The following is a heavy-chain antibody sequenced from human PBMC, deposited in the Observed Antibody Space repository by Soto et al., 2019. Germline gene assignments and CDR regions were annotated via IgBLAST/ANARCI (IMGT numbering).Heavy chain of an antibody. CDR2: ISAYNGNT. CDR3: ARAYYDFWSGGPGYYMDV. V-gene: IGHV1-18*01. J-gene: IGHJ6*03. D-gene: IGHD3-3*01. Sequence: QVQLVQSGAEVKKPGASVKVSCKASGYTFTSYGISWVRQAPGQGLEWMGWISAYNGNTNYAQKLQGRVTMTTDTSTSTAYMELRSLRSDDTAVYYCARAYYDFWSGGPGYYMDVWGKGTTVTVSS. CDR1: GYTFTSYG.